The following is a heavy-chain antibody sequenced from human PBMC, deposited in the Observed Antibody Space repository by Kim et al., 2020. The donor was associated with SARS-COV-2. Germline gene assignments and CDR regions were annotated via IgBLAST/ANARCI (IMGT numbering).Heavy chain of an antibody. V-gene: IGHV3-23*01. CDR3: AKDVRTPGNYFDY. D-gene: IGHD1-26*01. Sequence: ADSVKGRFTICRDNSKNTLYLRMNSLRAEDTAVYYWAKDVRTPGNYFDYWGQGTLVTVSS. J-gene: IGHJ4*02.